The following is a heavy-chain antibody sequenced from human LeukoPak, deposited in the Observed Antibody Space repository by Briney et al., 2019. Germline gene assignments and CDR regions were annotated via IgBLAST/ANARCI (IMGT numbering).Heavy chain of an antibody. V-gene: IGHV5-51*01. CDR2: IYPGDPDT. D-gene: IGHD3-10*01. Sequence: GESLKISCKGSGYSFTSYWIGWVRQMPGKGLEWMGIIYPGDPDTRYSPSFQGQVTISADKSISTAYLQWSSLKASDTAMYYCARRLGTMVRGVTHVNWFDPWGQGTLVTVSS. CDR3: ARRLGTMVRGVTHVNWFDP. CDR1: GYSFTSYW. J-gene: IGHJ5*02.